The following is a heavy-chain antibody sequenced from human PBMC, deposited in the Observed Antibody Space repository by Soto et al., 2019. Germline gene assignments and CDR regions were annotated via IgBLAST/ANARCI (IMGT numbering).Heavy chain of an antibody. Sequence: SLRLSCTASGFSFSSNSMHWVRQAPGKGLEWVAVISYDGSNKYYADSVKGRFTISRDNSKNTLYLQMNSLRAEDTAVYYCANDLAAAEGGYYYGMDVWGQGTTVTVSS. CDR2: ISYDGSNK. CDR3: ANDLAAAEGGYYYGMDV. V-gene: IGHV3-30*18. J-gene: IGHJ6*02. D-gene: IGHD6-13*01. CDR1: GFSFSSNS.